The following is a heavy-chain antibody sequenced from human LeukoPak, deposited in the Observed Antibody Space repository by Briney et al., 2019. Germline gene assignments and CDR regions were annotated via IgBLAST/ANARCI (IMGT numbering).Heavy chain of an antibody. CDR1: GFTFSNYG. V-gene: IGHV3-33*01. CDR3: ARDKGYTSGHAFGY. J-gene: IGHJ4*02. Sequence: PGGSLRLSCAASGFTFSNYGMHWARQAPGKGLEWVALIWSDGSNKYYADSVRGRFTISRDNSKNTLYLQMNSLRAEDTAVFYCARDKGYTSGHAFGYWGQGTLVTVSS. D-gene: IGHD6-19*01. CDR2: IWSDGSNK.